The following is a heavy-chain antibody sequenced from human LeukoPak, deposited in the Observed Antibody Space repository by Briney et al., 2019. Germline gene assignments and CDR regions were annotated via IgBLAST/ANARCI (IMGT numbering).Heavy chain of an antibody. Sequence: GGSLRLSCAASGFTFSSYAMSWVRQAPGKGLEWVSAISGSGGSTYYADSVKGRFTISRDNSKNTLYLQMNSLRAADTAVYYCAKDLRKYCSSTSCLMDVWGQGTTVTVSS. CDR1: GFTFSSYA. D-gene: IGHD2-2*01. J-gene: IGHJ6*02. V-gene: IGHV3-23*01. CDR3: AKDLRKYCSSTSCLMDV. CDR2: ISGSGGST.